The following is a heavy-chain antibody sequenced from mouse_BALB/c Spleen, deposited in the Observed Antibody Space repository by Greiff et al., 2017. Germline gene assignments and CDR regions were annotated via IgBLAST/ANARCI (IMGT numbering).Heavy chain of an antibody. CDR1: GYTFTSYY. J-gene: IGHJ3*01. V-gene: IGHV1S56*01. CDR3: ARDLYYGNSPFAY. CDR2: IYPGNVNT. Sequence: VQLQQSGPELVKPGASVRISCKASGYTFTSYYIHWVKQRPGQGLEWIGWIYPGNVNTKYNEKFKGKATLTADKSSSTAYMQLSSLTSEDSAVYFCARDLYYGNSPFAYWGQGTLVTVSA. D-gene: IGHD2-1*01.